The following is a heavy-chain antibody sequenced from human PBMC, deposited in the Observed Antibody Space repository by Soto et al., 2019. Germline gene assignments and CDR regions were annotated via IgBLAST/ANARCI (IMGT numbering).Heavy chain of an antibody. CDR3: AREADILNWFDP. CDR1: GFTFSRYW. D-gene: IGHD3-9*01. V-gene: IGHV3-7*01. Sequence: GGSLRLSCAASGFTFSRYWMSWVRQAPGKGLEWVANIKGDGSEKYYVDSVKGRFTISRDNAKNSLYLQMNSLRAEDTAVYYCAREADILNWFDPWGQGTLVTVSS. CDR2: IKGDGSEK. J-gene: IGHJ5*02.